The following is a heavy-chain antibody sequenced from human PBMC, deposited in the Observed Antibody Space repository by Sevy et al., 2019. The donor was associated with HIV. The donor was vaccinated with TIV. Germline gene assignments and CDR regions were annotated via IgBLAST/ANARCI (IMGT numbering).Heavy chain of an antibody. CDR2: IIPIFGTP. D-gene: IGHD7-27*01. J-gene: IGHJ3*02. Sequence: ASVKVSCKVSGDTFSSYGLSWVRQAPGQGLEWMGGIIPIFGTPNYAQRFQGRVTITADESASTAYMELGSLRSEDTALYYCAREGGVSTTGDHDAFDIWGHGTLVTVSS. CDR3: AREGGVSTTGDHDAFDI. CDR1: GDTFSSYG. V-gene: IGHV1-69*13.